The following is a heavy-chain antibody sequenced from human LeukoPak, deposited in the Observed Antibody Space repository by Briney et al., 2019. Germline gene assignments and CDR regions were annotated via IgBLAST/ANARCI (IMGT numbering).Heavy chain of an antibody. J-gene: IGHJ4*02. CDR1: GYPISSGYF. Sequence: SETLSLTCTVSGYPISSGYFWGWIRQPPGKGLEFIASIFHSGYTYYDPSLKSRVTISVDTSKNQFSLRLSSVTAADTAVYYCARGVGLTQGGTFDYWGQGTLVTVSS. CDR3: ARGVGLTQGGTFDY. V-gene: IGHV4-38-2*02. D-gene: IGHD1-1*01. CDR2: IFHSGYT.